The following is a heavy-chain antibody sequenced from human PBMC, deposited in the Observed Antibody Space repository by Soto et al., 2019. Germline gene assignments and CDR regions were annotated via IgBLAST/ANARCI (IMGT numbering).Heavy chain of an antibody. J-gene: IGHJ4*02. CDR3: ARSDSYYYGSGSYFDY. CDR1: GGSISSYY. V-gene: IGHV4-59*08. D-gene: IGHD3-10*01. Sequence: TLSLTCTVSGGSISSYYWSWIRQPPGKGLEWIGYIYYSGSTNYNPSLKSRVTISVDTSKNQFSLKLSSVTAADTAVYYCARSDSYYYGSGSYFDYWGQGTLVTVSS. CDR2: IYYSGST.